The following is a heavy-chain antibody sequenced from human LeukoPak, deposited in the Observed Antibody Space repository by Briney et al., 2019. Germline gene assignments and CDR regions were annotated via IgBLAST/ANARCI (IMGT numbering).Heavy chain of an antibody. CDR2: IYTSGST. CDR3: ARHRPIVATTTNSNYYYYYMDV. D-gene: IGHD5-12*01. Sequence: KPSETLSLTCTVSGGSISSYYWSWIRQPPGKGLEWIGYIYTSGSTNYNPSLKSRVTISVDTSKNQFSLKLSSVTAADTAVYYCARHRPIVATTTNSNYYYYYMDVWGKGTTVTVSS. V-gene: IGHV4-4*09. CDR1: GGSISSYY. J-gene: IGHJ6*03.